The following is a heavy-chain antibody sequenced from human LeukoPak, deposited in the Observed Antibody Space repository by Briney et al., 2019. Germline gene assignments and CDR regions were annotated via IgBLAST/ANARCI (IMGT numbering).Heavy chain of an antibody. CDR2: INPSGST. CDR3: ARRVVRGVIKY. J-gene: IGHJ4*02. CDR1: AYSISSGSY. Sequence: SETLSLTCTVSAYSISSGSYWNWIRQPPGKGLEWIGDINPSGSTNYSPSLKSRVTISVDTSKNQFSLKLSSVTAADTAVYYCARRVVRGVIKYWGQGTLVTVSS. V-gene: IGHV4-38-2*02. D-gene: IGHD3-10*02.